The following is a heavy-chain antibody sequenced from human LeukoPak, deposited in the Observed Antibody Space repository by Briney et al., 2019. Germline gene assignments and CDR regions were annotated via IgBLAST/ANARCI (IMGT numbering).Heavy chain of an antibody. J-gene: IGHJ3*02. V-gene: IGHV4-39*01. Sequence: SETLSLTCTVSGGSISSSSYYWGWIRQPPRKGLEWIGIIYYSGSTYYNPSLKSRVTISVDTSKNQFSLKLSSVTAADTAVYYCVAVTPRDDAFDIWGQGTMVTVSS. D-gene: IGHD4-11*01. CDR2: IYYSGST. CDR1: GGSISSSSYY. CDR3: VAVTPRDDAFDI.